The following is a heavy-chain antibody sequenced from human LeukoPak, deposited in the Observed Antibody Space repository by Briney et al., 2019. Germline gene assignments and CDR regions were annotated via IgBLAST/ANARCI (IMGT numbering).Heavy chain of an antibody. CDR3: TADLRGDYAPSLAS. CDR1: GFTFSRAW. CDR2: FKSKTDGGTT. V-gene: IGHV3-15*01. D-gene: IGHD4-17*01. Sequence: GGSLRLSCAASGFTFSRAWMNWVRQAPGKGLEWVGRFKSKTDGGTTDYAAPVKGRFTISRDDSASTLYLQMNSLKTEDTALYYCTADLRGDYAPSLASWGQGTLVTVSS. J-gene: IGHJ4*02.